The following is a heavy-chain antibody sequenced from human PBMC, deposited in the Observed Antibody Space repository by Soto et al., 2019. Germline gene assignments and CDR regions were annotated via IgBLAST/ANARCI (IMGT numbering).Heavy chain of an antibody. J-gene: IGHJ4*02. V-gene: IGHV5-10-1*01. CDR3: ARHGAAIWLGY. CDR1: GYTFSGHW. CDR2: IDPSDSYI. D-gene: IGHD6-19*01. Sequence: GESLKISCKTSGYTFSGHWISWVRQVPGKGLQWMGNIDPSDSYINYNPASRGHVTFSVDKSNSTAYLHWRSLGPSDTAIYYCARHGAAIWLGYWGQGTLVTVSS.